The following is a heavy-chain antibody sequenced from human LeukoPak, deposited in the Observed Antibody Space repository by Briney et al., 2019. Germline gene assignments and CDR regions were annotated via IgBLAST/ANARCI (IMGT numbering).Heavy chain of an antibody. CDR2: INAGNGNT. CDR1: GYTFTSYA. CDR3: ARVCSQRPEQQLVSGWFDP. V-gene: IGHV1-3*01. J-gene: IGHJ5*02. D-gene: IGHD6-13*01. Sequence: ASVKVSCKASGYTFTSYAMHWVRQAPGQRLEWMGWINAGNGNTKYPQKFQGRVTTTRDTSASTAYMELSSLRSEDTAVYYCARVCSQRPEQQLVSGWFDPWGQGTLVTVSS.